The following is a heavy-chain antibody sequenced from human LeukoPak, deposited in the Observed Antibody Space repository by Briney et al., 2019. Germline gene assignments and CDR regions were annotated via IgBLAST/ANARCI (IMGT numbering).Heavy chain of an antibody. CDR3: ARDGYDFWSGSIYYYFYMDV. Sequence: GGSLRLSCAASGFTFSKYSMNWVRQAPGKGLEWVPYISSNGSSVQYADSVKGRFTFSRDNAKNSLYLQMNSLRAKDTAVYYCARDGYDFWSGSIYYYFYMDVWGKGTTVTVSS. CDR2: ISSNGSSV. D-gene: IGHD3-3*01. V-gene: IGHV3-48*01. CDR1: GFTFSKYS. J-gene: IGHJ6*03.